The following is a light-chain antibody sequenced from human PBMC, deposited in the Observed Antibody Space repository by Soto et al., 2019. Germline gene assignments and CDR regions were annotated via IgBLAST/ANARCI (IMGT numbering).Light chain of an antibody. CDR1: NSNIGSNT. Sequence: QTVVTQPPSAFGTPGQRVTISCSGSNSNIGSNTVNWYQQLPGTAPKLLIYDNNKRPSGVPGRFSDSKSGTSASLAISGLQSEDEAHYYCASWDDRQNGVVFGGGTKLTVL. CDR2: DNN. J-gene: IGLJ2*01. V-gene: IGLV1-44*01. CDR3: ASWDDRQNGVV.